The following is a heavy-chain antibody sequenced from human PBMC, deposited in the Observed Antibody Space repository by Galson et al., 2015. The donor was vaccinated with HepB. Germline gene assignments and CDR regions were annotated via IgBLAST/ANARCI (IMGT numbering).Heavy chain of an antibody. CDR1: GGSISSGDYY. CDR3: ARGGYYYDSSGYYDY. V-gene: IGHV4-30-4*01. Sequence: TLSLTCTVSGGSISSGDYYWSWIRQPPGKGLEWIGYIYYSGSTYYNPSLKSRVTISVDTSKNQFSLKLSSVTAADTAVYYCARGGYYYDSSGYYDYWGQGTLVTVSS. CDR2: IYYSGST. J-gene: IGHJ4*02. D-gene: IGHD3-22*01.